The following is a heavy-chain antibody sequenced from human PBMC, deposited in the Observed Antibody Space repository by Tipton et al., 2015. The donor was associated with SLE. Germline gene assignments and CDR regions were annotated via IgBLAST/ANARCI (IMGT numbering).Heavy chain of an antibody. CDR2: IYTRGKT. J-gene: IGHJ4*02. D-gene: IGHD2-15*01. CDR3: ARGRGYCSGGSCYFDS. CDR1: GGSISTYY. V-gene: IGHV4-4*08. Sequence: TLSLTCTVSGGSISTYYWTWIRQPPGKGLEFIGYIYTRGKTDYNPSLKSRITISVDASNNQFSLKLNSVTAADTAVYYCARGRGYCSGGSCYFDSWGQGSLVTVSS.